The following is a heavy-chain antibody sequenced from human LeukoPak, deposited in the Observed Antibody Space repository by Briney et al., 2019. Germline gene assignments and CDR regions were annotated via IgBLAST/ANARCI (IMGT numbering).Heavy chain of an antibody. V-gene: IGHV4-4*07. D-gene: IGHD2-2*01. J-gene: IGHJ3*02. CDR2: IYTSGRT. CDR3: ARGEYQLLQGAFDI. Sequence: SETLSLTCTVSGGSINNYYWSWIRQPAGKGLEWIGRIYTSGRTNYNPSLKSRVTMSVDMSKNQFSLRLSSVTAADTAVYYCARGEYQLLQGAFDIWGQGTMVTVSS. CDR1: GGSINNYY.